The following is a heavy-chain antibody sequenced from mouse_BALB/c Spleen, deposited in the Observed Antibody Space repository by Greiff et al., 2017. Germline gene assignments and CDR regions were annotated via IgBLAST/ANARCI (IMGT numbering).Heavy chain of an antibody. CDR2: INPYNDGT. V-gene: IGHV1-14*01. CDR1: GYTFTSYV. J-gene: IGHJ3*01. CDR3: AKGGFMIIFAY. D-gene: IGHD2-4*01. Sequence: EVQLQQSGPELVKPGASVKMSCKASGYTFTSYVMHWVKQKPGQGLEWIGYINPYNDGTKYNEKFKGKATLTSDKSSSTAYMELSSLTSEDSAVYYCAKGGFMIIFAYWGQGTLVTVSA.